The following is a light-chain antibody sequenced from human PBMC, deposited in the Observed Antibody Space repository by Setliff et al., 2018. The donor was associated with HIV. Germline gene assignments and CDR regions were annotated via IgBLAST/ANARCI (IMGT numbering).Light chain of an antibody. CDR1: SSNIGRNY. CDR3: AAWDDSLSGYV. J-gene: IGLJ1*01. CDR2: RSN. Sequence: QSVLAQPPSASGTPGQRVPVSCSGRSSNIGRNYVYWYQQLPGTAPKLLISRSNQRPSGVPDRFSGSKSGTSASLAISGPRSEDEADYYCAAWDDSLSGYVFGTGTKVTVL. V-gene: IGLV1-47*01.